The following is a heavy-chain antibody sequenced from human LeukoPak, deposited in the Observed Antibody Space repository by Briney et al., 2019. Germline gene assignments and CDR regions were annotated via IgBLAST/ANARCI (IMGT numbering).Heavy chain of an antibody. CDR2: IYHSGST. CDR1: GYSISGGNY. J-gene: IGHJ4*02. Sequence: SETLSLTCTVSGYSISGGNYWGWIRQPPGKGLEWIGSIYHSGSTYYNPSLKSRVTISVDTSKNQFSLKLSSVTAADTAVYYCARVVEVGVLDYWGQGTLVTVSS. CDR3: ARVVEVGVLDY. D-gene: IGHD3-22*01. V-gene: IGHV4-38-2*02.